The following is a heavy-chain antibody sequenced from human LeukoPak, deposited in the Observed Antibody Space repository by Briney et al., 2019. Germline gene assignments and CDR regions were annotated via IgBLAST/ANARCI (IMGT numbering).Heavy chain of an antibody. V-gene: IGHV3-48*04. CDR3: AREGLMVRGVGGFDY. CDR1: GFIFTSYS. J-gene: IGHJ4*02. D-gene: IGHD3-10*01. CDR2: ISSSSSTI. Sequence: PGGSLRLSCAASGFIFTSYSMNWVRQAPGKGLEWISYISSSSSTIYYADSVKGRFTISRDNAKNSLYLQMNSLRAEDTAVCYCAREGLMVRGVGGFDYWGQGTLVTVSS.